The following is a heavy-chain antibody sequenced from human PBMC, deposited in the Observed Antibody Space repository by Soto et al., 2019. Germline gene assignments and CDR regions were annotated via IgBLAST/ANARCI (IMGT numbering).Heavy chain of an antibody. CDR1: GFNFGVFG. CDR3: ALTRRSSLLEVAGPAFEY. Sequence: GGSLRLSCATSGFNFGVFGMHWVRQAPGKGLEWLSVLSYEGSEEYYADSVRGRFTISRDNSKSTLFLQMDSLRVEDTGVYYCALTRRSSLLEVAGPAFEYWGQGTLVTGS. J-gene: IGHJ4*02. CDR2: LSYEGSEE. V-gene: IGHV3-30*03. D-gene: IGHD6-19*01.